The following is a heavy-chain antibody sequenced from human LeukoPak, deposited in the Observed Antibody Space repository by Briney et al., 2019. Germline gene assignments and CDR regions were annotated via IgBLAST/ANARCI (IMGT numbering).Heavy chain of an antibody. CDR3: ATYDSSGYYYSPFDY. D-gene: IGHD3-22*01. J-gene: IGHJ4*02. CDR2: ISGGGAST. V-gene: IGHV3-23*01. CDR1: GFTFSSYA. Sequence: PGGSLRLSCAASGFTFSSYAMSWVRQAPGKGLEWVSAISGGGASTYYADTVKGRFTISRDNSKSTLYLQMNSLRAEDTAIYYCATYDSSGYYYSPFDYWGQGTLVTVSS.